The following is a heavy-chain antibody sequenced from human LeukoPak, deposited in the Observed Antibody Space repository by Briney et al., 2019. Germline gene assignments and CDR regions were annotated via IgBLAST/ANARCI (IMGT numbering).Heavy chain of an antibody. CDR3: ASTRGVAAAGPFFDY. Sequence: SETLSLTRTVSGGSISSYYWSWIRQPPGKGLEWIGYIYYSGSTNYNPSLKSRVTISVDTSKNQFSLKLSSVTAADTAVYYCASTRGVAAAGPFFDYWGQGTLVTVSS. V-gene: IGHV4-59*01. J-gene: IGHJ4*02. CDR1: GGSISSYY. CDR2: IYYSGST. D-gene: IGHD6-13*01.